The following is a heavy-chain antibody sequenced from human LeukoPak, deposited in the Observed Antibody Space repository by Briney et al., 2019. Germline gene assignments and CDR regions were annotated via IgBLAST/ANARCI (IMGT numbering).Heavy chain of an antibody. CDR2: ISSSGSTI. V-gene: IGHV3-48*04. D-gene: IGHD6-13*01. CDR3: ARDLGSSSWYVAGPFDY. Sequence: GGSLRLSCAASGFTFSSYGMTWVRQAPGKGLEWVSYISSSGSTIYYADSVKGRFTISRDNAKNSLYLQMNSLRAEDTAVYYCARDLGSSSWYVAGPFDYWGQGTLVTVSS. CDR1: GFTFSSYG. J-gene: IGHJ4*02.